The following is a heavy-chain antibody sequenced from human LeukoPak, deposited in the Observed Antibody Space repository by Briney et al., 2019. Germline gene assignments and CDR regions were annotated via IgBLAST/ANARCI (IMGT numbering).Heavy chain of an antibody. CDR3: AKGYSSGWGYWYFDL. CDR1: GFTFSSYE. CDR2: ISSSGSTI. J-gene: IGHJ2*01. D-gene: IGHD6-19*01. Sequence: GGSLRLSCAASGFTFSSYEMNWVRQAPGKGLEWVSYISSSGSTIYYADSVKGRFTISRDNAKNSLYLQMNSLRAEDMALYYCAKGYSSGWGYWYFDLWGRGTLVTVSS. V-gene: IGHV3-48*03.